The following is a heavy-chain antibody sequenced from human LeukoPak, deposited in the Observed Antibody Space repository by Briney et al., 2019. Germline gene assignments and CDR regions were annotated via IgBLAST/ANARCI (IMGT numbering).Heavy chain of an antibody. CDR3: AREFDRGSSDK. CDR1: GGSISSYY. D-gene: IGHD2-2*01. J-gene: IGHJ4*02. Sequence: SETLSLTCTVSGGSISSYYWSCIRQPAGKGLEWIGRIYASGSTDYNPSLKGRATMSVDTTKNQSSLKLNSVTAAATAVYYCAREFDRGSSDKWGPGTLVTVSS. V-gene: IGHV4-4*07. CDR2: IYASGST.